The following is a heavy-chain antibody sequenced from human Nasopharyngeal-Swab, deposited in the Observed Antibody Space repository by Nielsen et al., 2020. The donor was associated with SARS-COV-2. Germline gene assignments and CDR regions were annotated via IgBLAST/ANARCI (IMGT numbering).Heavy chain of an antibody. J-gene: IGHJ6*03. CDR3: AGGRRVVRGVIITNYYYYYYYMDV. V-gene: IGHV4-34*01. CDR2: INHSGST. D-gene: IGHD3-10*01. Sequence: WIRQPPGKGLEWIGEINHSGSTNYNPSLKSRVTISVDTSNNQFSLKLSSVTAADTAVYYCAGGRRVVRGVIITNYYYYYYYMDVWGKGTTVTVSS.